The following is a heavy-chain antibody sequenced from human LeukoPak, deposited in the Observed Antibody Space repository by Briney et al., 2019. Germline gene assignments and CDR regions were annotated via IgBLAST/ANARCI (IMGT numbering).Heavy chain of an antibody. CDR3: ARQASRSGSQTGAADY. V-gene: IGHV1-2*02. Sequence: ASVKVSCKASGYTFTSYYMHWVRQAPGQGLEWMGWINPNSGGTNYAQKFQGRVTMTRDTSISTAYMELSRLRSDDTAVYYCARQASRSGSQTGAADYWGQGTLVTVSS. D-gene: IGHD1-26*01. CDR2: INPNSGGT. CDR1: GYTFTSYY. J-gene: IGHJ4*02.